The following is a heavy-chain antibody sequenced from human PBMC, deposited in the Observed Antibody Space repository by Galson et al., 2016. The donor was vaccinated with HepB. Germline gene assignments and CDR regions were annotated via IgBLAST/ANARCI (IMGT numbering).Heavy chain of an antibody. D-gene: IGHD3-22*01. J-gene: IGHJ3*02. CDR2: IIPIFGPP. CDR1: GGTFSNFA. V-gene: IGHV1-69*06. CDR3: ATLAVTLDAFDI. Sequence: SVKVSCKVSGGTFSNFAINWVRQAPGQGPEWMGGIIPIFGPPNYAQKFQGRVRIIADKSTSTAYMELSRLRSEDTAVYYCATLAVTLDAFDIWGQGTKVTVSS.